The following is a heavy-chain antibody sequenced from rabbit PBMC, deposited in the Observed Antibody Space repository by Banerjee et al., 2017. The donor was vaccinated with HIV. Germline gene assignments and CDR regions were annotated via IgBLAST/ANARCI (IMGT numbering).Heavy chain of an antibody. Sequence: QEQLEESGGDLVKPEGSLTLTCTASGFSFSSSYWICWVRQAPGKGLEWIACIYAGSSDNTYYASWAKGRFTISKTSSTTVTLQMTSLTAADTATYFCARTNAGWNFGLWGQGTLVTVS. CDR1: GFSFSSSYW. CDR2: IYAGSSDNT. V-gene: IGHV1S45*01. D-gene: IGHD4-2*01. CDR3: ARTNAGWNFGL. J-gene: IGHJ4*01.